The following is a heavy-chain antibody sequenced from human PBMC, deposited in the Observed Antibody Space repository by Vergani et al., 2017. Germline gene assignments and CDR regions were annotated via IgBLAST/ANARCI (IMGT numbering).Heavy chain of an antibody. V-gene: IGHV3-7*01. D-gene: IGHD1-7*01. J-gene: IGHJ4*02. CDR2: IKQDGSEK. Sequence: VQLVESGGGVVQPGRSLRLSCAASGFTFSSYAMHWVRQAPGKGLEWVANIKQDGSEKGYVDSVKGRFTISRDNGKNSLSLQMVSLRGEDTAVYYCGRERPETNAYDYWGQGTLVTVSS. CDR3: GRERPETNAYDY. CDR1: GFTFSSYA.